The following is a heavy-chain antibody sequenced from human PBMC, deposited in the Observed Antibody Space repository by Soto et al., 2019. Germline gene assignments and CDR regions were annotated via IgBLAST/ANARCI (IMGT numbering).Heavy chain of an antibody. V-gene: IGHV3-74*01. CDR3: ASAQY. J-gene: IGHJ4*02. CDR1: GFTFGDYW. Sequence: EVQLVESGGDLVQPGGSLRLSCAASGFTFGDYWMHWVHQSPGEGLVWISHINSDASRTGYADSVRGRFTVSRDNARNTVYLQMNSLRAEDTAMYYCASAQYLGQGTLVTVSS. CDR2: INSDASRT.